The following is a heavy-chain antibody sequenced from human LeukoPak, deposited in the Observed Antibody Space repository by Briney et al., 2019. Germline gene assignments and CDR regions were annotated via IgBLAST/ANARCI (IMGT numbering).Heavy chain of an antibody. V-gene: IGHV1-2*02. CDR1: GYTFTGYY. J-gene: IGHJ3*02. CDR3: ARDNTPYDTGAFDI. Sequence: ASVKVSCKASGYTFTGYYMHWVRQAPGQGLEWMGWINPNSGGTNYAQKFQGRVTMTRDTSISTAYMELSGLRSDDTAVYYCARDNTPYDTGAFDIWGQGTMVTVSS. D-gene: IGHD3-22*01. CDR2: INPNSGGT.